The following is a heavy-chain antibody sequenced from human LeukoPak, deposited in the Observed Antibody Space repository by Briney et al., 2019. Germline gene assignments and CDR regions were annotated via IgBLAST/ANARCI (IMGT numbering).Heavy chain of an antibody. Sequence: ASVKVSCKASGYNFNTYGISWVRQAPGQGLEWMGWISGYNGQTNYTQNFEGRVTMTTDTSTSTAYMELRSLRSDDTAVYYCARDVTRSPSYYGMDVWGQGTTVTVSS. CDR1: GYNFNTYG. D-gene: IGHD1-1*01. CDR3: ARDVTRSPSYYGMDV. J-gene: IGHJ6*02. CDR2: ISGYNGQT. V-gene: IGHV1-18*04.